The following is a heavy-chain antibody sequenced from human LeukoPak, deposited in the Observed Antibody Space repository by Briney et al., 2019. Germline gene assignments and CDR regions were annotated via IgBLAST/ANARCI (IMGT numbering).Heavy chain of an antibody. V-gene: IGHV3-21*04. Sequence: GGSLRLSCAASGFTFSSYSMNWVRQAPGKGLEWVSSISSSSSYIYYADSVKGRFTISRDNAKNSLYLQMNSLRAEDTAVYYCAKEGSVLRYFDWLSAPPSYMDVWGKGTTVTVSS. J-gene: IGHJ6*03. CDR1: GFTFSSYS. D-gene: IGHD3-9*01. CDR3: AKEGSVLRYFDWLSAPPSYMDV. CDR2: ISSSSSYI.